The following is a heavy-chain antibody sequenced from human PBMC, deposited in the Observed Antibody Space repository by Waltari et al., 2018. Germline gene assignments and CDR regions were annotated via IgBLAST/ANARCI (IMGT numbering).Heavy chain of an antibody. J-gene: IGHJ6*02. Sequence: EVQLVESGGGWVQPGRSLRLSCTTSGFTFGDHALSWFRQAPEKWLEWVGFIRSKTYGGTADYAASVRGRFTVSRDDSKSIAYLEMYSLKTEDTAVYYCSRVSASGDGMDVWGQGTTVTVSS. CDR3: SRVSASGDGMDV. CDR2: IRSKTYGGTA. V-gene: IGHV3-49*03. CDR1: GFTFGDHA.